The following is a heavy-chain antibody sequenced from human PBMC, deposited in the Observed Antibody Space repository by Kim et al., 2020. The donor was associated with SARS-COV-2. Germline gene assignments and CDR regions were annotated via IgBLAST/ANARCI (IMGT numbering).Heavy chain of an antibody. J-gene: IGHJ4*02. CDR1: FSNHG. Sequence: GGSLRLSCTAFSNHGMHWVRQAPGKGLEWVAVLSFDGSNKNYADSVKGRFTISRDNSKNMLYLQMNSLRADDTAVYFCAKDRTSSGYHGGLDYWGQGIQVTVSS. CDR3: AKDRTSSGYHGGLDY. V-gene: IGHV3-30*18. CDR2: LSFDGSNK. D-gene: IGHD3-22*01.